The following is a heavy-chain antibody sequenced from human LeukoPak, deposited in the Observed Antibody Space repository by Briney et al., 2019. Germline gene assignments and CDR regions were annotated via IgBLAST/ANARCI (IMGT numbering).Heavy chain of an antibody. V-gene: IGHV3-23*01. CDR2: ISGSGGST. CDR1: GFTFSNYA. Sequence: GGSLRLSCAASGFTFSNYAMSWVRQAPGKGLEWVSAISGSGGSTYYADSVKGRFTISRDNSKNTLYLQMNSLRAEDTAVYYCAKPHYYDSSGYSNWGQGTLVTVSS. D-gene: IGHD3-22*01. J-gene: IGHJ4*02. CDR3: AKPHYYDSSGYSN.